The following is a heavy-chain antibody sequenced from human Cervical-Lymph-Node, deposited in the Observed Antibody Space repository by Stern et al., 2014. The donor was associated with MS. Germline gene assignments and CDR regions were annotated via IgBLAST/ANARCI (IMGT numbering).Heavy chain of an antibody. CDR3: AKDGYNY. Sequence: QVQLVQSVAEVKKPGASVKVSCKASGYTFTGYYIHWVRQAPGQGLEWMGWIIPNNGDTNYAQNFQGRVTMTRDTSISTAYMELSRLRSDYTAVYYCAKDGYNYWGQGTLVTVSS. V-gene: IGHV1-2*02. D-gene: IGHD5-24*01. CDR2: IIPNNGDT. J-gene: IGHJ4*02. CDR1: GYTFTGYY.